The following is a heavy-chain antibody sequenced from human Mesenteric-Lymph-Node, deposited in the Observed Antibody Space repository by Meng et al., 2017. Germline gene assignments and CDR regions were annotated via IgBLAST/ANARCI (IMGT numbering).Heavy chain of an antibody. CDR1: GITFKDAW. CDR3: TPDPWGY. J-gene: IGHJ4*02. V-gene: IGHV3-15*01. D-gene: IGHD3-16*01. Sequence: VQLVESGGGFVNPGGSLRLSCAVSGITFKDAWMGWVRQAPGKGLEWVGRIKSNGDGGTTDYAAPVKGRFTISRDDSKNTLFLQMDSLKTEDTAVYYCTPDPWGYWGQGTLVTVSS. CDR2: IKSNGDGGTT.